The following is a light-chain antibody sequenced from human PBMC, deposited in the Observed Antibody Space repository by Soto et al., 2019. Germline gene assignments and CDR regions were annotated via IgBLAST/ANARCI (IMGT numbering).Light chain of an antibody. V-gene: IGKV3-20*01. CDR2: GAS. Sequence: EIVLTQSPGTLSLSPGERATLSCRASQSVSSTYLAWYQQKPGQAPRLLIYGASSRATGIPDRFSGSGSGTDFTLTIGSLEPEDFAVYYCPQYGSSPPTFGQGTKVEI. J-gene: IGKJ1*01. CDR1: QSVSSTY. CDR3: PQYGSSPPT.